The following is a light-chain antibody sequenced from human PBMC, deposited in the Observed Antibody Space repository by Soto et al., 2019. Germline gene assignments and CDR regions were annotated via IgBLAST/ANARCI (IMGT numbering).Light chain of an antibody. CDR3: QTYSSALWT. V-gene: IGKV1-27*01. Sequence: DLQMTQSPSYLSASVGDRVTFSCRASQDISNFLAWYQQKPGKVPKLLIYGASTLQSGVPSRFSGSGSGTDFTLTISSLQPEDVATYFCQTYSSALWTFGQGTRVEIK. J-gene: IGKJ1*01. CDR2: GAS. CDR1: QDISNF.